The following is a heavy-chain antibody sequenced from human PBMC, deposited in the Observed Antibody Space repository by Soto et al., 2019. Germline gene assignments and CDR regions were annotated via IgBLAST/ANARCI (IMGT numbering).Heavy chain of an antibody. V-gene: IGHV1-3*01. CDR3: ARFGYSYGYSFDY. J-gene: IGHJ4*02. Sequence: ASVKVSCKASGYTLTSYAMHWVCQAPGQRLEWMGWINAGNGNTKYSQKFQGRVTITRDTSASTAYMELSSLRSEDTAVYYCARFGYSYGYSFDYWGQGTLVTVSS. CDR1: GYTLTSYA. D-gene: IGHD5-18*01. CDR2: INAGNGNT.